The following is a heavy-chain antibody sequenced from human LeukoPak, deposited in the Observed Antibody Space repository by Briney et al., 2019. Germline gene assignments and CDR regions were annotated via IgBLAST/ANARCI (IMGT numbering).Heavy chain of an antibody. D-gene: IGHD6-19*01. CDR3: ARLEQWLVPARYFDL. J-gene: IGHJ2*01. Sequence: PGGSLRLSCAASGFTFSSYSMNWVRQAPGKGLEWVSSISSSSSYIYYADSVKGRFTISRDNAKNSLYLQMNSLRAEDTAVYYCARLEQWLVPARYFDLWGRGTLVTVSS. V-gene: IGHV3-21*01. CDR2: ISSSSSYI. CDR1: GFTFSSYS.